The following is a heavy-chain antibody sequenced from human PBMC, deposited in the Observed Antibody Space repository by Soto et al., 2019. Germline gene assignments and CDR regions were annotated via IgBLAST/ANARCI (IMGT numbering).Heavy chain of an antibody. V-gene: IGHV3-30-3*01. Sequence: QVQLVESGGCVVQPGGSLRLSCAASGFTFSNYAMQWVRQAPGKGLEWVAVVSADGGTQFYADSVKGRFTISRANSKNSLLLLRSSLTIEDAAMYYCARETYYSGHIIGNLDLWGRGTLVTVSS. CDR1: GFTFSNYA. J-gene: IGHJ2*01. CDR3: ARETYYSGHIIGNLDL. D-gene: IGHD3-10*01. CDR2: VSADGGTQ.